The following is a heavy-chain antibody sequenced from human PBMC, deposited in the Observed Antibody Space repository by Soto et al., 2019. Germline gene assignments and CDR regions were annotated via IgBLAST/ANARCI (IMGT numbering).Heavy chain of an antibody. D-gene: IGHD6-19*01. CDR1: GGTFSSYA. Sequence: QVQLVQSGAEVKKPGASVKVSCKASGGTFSSYAISWVRQAPGQGLEWMGGIIPIFGTANYAQKFQGRVTITADESTSTAYRELSSLRSEDTDVYYCAGSGWYLPSYDGMAVWGQGTTVPVSS. CDR3: AGSGWYLPSYDGMAV. CDR2: IIPIFGTA. V-gene: IGHV1-69*01. J-gene: IGHJ6*02.